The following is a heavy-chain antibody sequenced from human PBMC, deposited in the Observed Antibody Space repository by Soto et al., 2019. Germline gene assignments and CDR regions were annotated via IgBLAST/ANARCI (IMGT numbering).Heavy chain of an antibody. CDR3: AKDRGAGGRFSGIAVAGIPS. V-gene: IGHV3-23*01. Sequence: EVQLLESGGGLVQPGGSPRLSCAASGFTFSSYAMSWVRQTPGKGLEWVSGISGGGGNTYYADSVTGRFTISRDNSRNTLYLQMNSLRAADTAIYYCAKDRGAGGRFSGIAVAGIPSWGQGTLVTVSS. CDR1: GFTFSSYA. D-gene: IGHD6-19*01. CDR2: ISGGGGNT. J-gene: IGHJ5*02.